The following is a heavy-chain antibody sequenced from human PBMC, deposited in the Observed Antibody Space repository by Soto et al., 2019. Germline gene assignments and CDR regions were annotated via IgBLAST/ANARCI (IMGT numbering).Heavy chain of an antibody. V-gene: IGHV3-48*02. Sequence: EVQLVESGGGLVQPGGSLRLSCAASGFTFSSYSMNWVRQAPGKGLEWVSYISSSRSTIYYADSVKGRFTISRDNAKNSLYLQMNSLRDEDTAVYYCAKVPQYYDSSGYGYWGQGTLVTVSS. CDR3: AKVPQYYDSSGYGY. CDR2: ISSSRSTI. CDR1: GFTFSSYS. J-gene: IGHJ4*02. D-gene: IGHD3-22*01.